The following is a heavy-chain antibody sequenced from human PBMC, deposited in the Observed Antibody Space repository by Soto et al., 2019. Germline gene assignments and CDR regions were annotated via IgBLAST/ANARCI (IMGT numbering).Heavy chain of an antibody. Sequence: LRLSCAVSGFSFNNAWMSWVRQAPGKGLEWVGRIKSKTDDGTTDYAAPVKGRFTISRDDSKNTLYLQMDSLKILVTAVYYCTTEPHRPRVDYWGQGTLVTAPQ. V-gene: IGHV3-15*01. CDR3: TTEPHRPRVDY. CDR2: IKSKTDDGTT. CDR1: GFSFNNAW. J-gene: IGHJ4*02.